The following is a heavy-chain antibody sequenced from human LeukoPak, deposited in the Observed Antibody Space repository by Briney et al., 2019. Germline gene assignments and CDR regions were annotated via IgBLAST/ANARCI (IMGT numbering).Heavy chain of an antibody. D-gene: IGHD3-3*02. CDR2: ISSSSSYI. V-gene: IGHV3-21*01. CDR3: ARDLLAVVPNGGMDV. Sequence: GGSLRLSCAASGFTFSSYSMNWVRQAPGKGLEWVSSISSSSSYIYYADSVKGRFTISRDNAKNSLYLQMNSLRAEDTAVYYCARDLLAVVPNGGMDVWGQGTTVTVSS. CDR1: GFTFSSYS. J-gene: IGHJ6*02.